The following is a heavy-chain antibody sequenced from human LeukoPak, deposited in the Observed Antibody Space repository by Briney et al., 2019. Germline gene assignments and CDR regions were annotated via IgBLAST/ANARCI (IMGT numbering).Heavy chain of an antibody. CDR3: ARGGKATVVTM. CDR2: IYSSGST. V-gene: IGHV4-4*07. CDR1: GGSINSYY. D-gene: IGHD4-23*01. J-gene: IGHJ4*02. Sequence: SETLSLTCTVSGGSINSYYWSWIRQPAGKGLEWIGRIYSSGSTNYNPSLKSRASMSVDTSKNQFSPKLTSVTAADTAVYYCARGGKATVVTMWGQGILVTVSS.